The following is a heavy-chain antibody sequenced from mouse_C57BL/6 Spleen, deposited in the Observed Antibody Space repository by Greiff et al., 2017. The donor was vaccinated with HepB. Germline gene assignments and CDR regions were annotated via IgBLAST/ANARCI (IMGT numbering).Heavy chain of an antibody. CDR3: ARGSASSGYYCDY. CDR2: IDPSDSET. D-gene: IGHD3-2*02. Sequence: VQLRQSGAELVRPGSSVKLSCKASGYTFTSYWMHWVKQRPIQGLEWIGNIDPSDSETHYNQKFKDKATLTVDKSSSTAYMQLSSLTSEDAAVYYCARGSASSGYYCDYWGQGTTLTVSS. CDR1: GYTFTSYW. J-gene: IGHJ2*01. V-gene: IGHV1-52*01.